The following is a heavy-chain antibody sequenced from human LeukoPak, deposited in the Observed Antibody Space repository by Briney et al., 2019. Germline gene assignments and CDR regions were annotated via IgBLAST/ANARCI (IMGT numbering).Heavy chain of an antibody. V-gene: IGHV1-2*02. CDR2: INPNSGCT. CDR1: GYTFTGYY. D-gene: IGHD2-2*01. CDR3: AREGCSSTSCYELDWFDP. J-gene: IGHJ5*02. Sequence: ASVKVSCKASGYTFTGYYMHWVRQAPGQGLEWMGWINPNSGCTNYAQKFQGRVTMTRDTSISTAYMELSRLRSDDTAVYYCAREGCSSTSCYELDWFDPWGQGTLVTVSS.